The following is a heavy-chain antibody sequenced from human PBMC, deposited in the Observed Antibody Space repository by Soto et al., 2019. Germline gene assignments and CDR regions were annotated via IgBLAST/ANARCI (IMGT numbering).Heavy chain of an antibody. CDR1: GFTFSSYW. J-gene: IGHJ5*02. Sequence: GSLRLSCAASGFTFSSYWMSWVRQAPGKGLEWVANIKQDGSEKYYVDSVKGRFTISRDNAKNSLYLQMNSLRAEDTAVYYCARVPTSNYDFWSGYYPNWFDPWGQGTLVTVSS. V-gene: IGHV3-7*03. CDR3: ARVPTSNYDFWSGYYPNWFDP. D-gene: IGHD3-3*01. CDR2: IKQDGSEK.